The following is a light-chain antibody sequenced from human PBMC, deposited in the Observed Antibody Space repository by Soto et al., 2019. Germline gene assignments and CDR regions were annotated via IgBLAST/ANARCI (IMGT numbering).Light chain of an antibody. CDR2: GTS. CDR1: QSVSSN. J-gene: IGKJ5*01. V-gene: IGKV3D-15*01. Sequence: EIVMTQSPATLSVSPGERATLSCRASQSVSSNLAWYQQKPGQAPRLRIYGTSSRATGIPDRFSGSGSGTALSPPISSLQPADFAVYFCQRYGSFPLITFGQGTRLE. CDR3: QRYGSFPLIT.